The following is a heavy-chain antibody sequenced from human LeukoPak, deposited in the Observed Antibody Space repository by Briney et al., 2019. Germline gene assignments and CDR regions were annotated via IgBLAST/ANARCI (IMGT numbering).Heavy chain of an antibody. CDR2: IYYSGSP. V-gene: IGHV4-39*01. CDR1: GGSISSSSYY. J-gene: IGHJ6*02. D-gene: IGHD1-26*01. CDR3: ASTERYSNYYYGMDV. Sequence: SETLSLTCTVSGGSISSSSYYWGWIRQPPGKGLEGIGSIYYSGSPYYNPSLKSRVAISVDTSKNQFSLKLSSVTAADTAVYYCASTERYSNYYYGMDVWGQGTTVTVSS.